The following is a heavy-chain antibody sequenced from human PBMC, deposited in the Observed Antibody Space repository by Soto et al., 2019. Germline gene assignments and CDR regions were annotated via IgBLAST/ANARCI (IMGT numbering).Heavy chain of an antibody. D-gene: IGHD3-10*01. CDR2: VNPIVSMT. V-gene: IGHV1-69*02. Sequence: QVQLVQSGAEVKKPGSSVKVSCKASGDTFSFYTINWVRQAPGLGLEWMGRVNPIVSMTNYAQKFQGRVTITADKSTNRADKQLSSLRSEDTASYYCAASYGSGYRAFDSWGQGALVTVSS. CDR1: GDTFSFYT. J-gene: IGHJ4*02. CDR3: AASYGSGYRAFDS.